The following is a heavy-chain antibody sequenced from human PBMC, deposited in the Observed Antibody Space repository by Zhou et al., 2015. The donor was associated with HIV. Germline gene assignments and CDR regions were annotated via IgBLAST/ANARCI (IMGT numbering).Heavy chain of an antibody. V-gene: IGHV3-9*01. CDR2: ISWNSGAI. CDR3: ARVPLRVTMIAVVKHGMDV. Sequence: DVQLVESGGGLVQPGRSLRLSCAASGFRFEHYAMHWVRQVPGKGLEWVSGISWNSGAIGYADSVKGRFSISRDNGNKSLYLEMNSLRLEDTALYYCARVPLRVTMIAVVKHGMDVWGQGTTVT. CDR1: GFRFEHYA. J-gene: IGHJ6*02. D-gene: IGHD3-22*01.